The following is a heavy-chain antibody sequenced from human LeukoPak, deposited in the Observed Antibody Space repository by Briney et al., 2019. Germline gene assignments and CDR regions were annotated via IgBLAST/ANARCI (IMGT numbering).Heavy chain of an antibody. V-gene: IGHV1-46*01. CDR3: ARGSGDSYGYDYYYYMDV. D-gene: IGHD5-18*01. J-gene: IGHJ6*03. Sequence: ASVKVSCKASGYTFTSYYMHWVRQAPGQGLEWMGIINPSGGSTSYAQKFQGRVTMTRDMSTSTVYMELSSLRSEDTAVYYCARGSGDSYGYDYYYYMDVWGKGTTVTISS. CDR2: INPSGGST. CDR1: GYTFTSYY.